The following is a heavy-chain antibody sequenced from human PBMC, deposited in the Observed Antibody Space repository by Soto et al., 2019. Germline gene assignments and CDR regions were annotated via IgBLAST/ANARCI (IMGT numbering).Heavy chain of an antibody. CDR3: ARGAPLPATDIYYCYYGMDV. CDR2: IIPIFGTA. J-gene: IGHJ6*02. Sequence: GASVKVSCKASGGTFSSYAISWVRQAPGQGLEWMGGIIPIFGTANYAQKFQGRVTITADESTSTAYMELSSLRSEDTAVYYCARGAPLPATDIYYCYYGMDVWGQGTKVTVYS. V-gene: IGHV1-69*13. D-gene: IGHD2-2*01. CDR1: GGTFSSYA.